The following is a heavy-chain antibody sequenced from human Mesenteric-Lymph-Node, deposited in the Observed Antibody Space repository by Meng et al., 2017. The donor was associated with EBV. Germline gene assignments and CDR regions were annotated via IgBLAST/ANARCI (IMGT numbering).Heavy chain of an antibody. D-gene: IGHD6-13*01. CDR1: GLTVSNNY. CDR2: ISGSGGST. V-gene: IGHV3-23*04. J-gene: IGHJ4*02. Sequence: VQLVESGGGLIPPGGSLRLSCAASGLTVSNNYMSWVRQAPGKGLEWVSAISGSGGSTYYADSVKGRFTISRDNSKNTLYLQMNSLRAEDTAVYYCAKEGEVAAAGTADYWGQGTLVTVSS. CDR3: AKEGEVAAAGTADY.